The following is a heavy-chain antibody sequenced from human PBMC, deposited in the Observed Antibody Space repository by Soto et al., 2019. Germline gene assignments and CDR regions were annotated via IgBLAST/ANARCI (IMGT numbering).Heavy chain of an antibody. Sequence: PSQTLSLTCAISGDSVSSNSAAWNWIRLSPSRGLEWLARTYYRSRWYNDYAVSVRSRITVNPYTSKNQFSLHLTSVTPEAKAVSHGAGSTSRGRYHMDVWGKGTTVPVS. CDR1: GDSVSSNSAA. D-gene: IGHD1-26*01. CDR2: TYYRSRWYN. J-gene: IGHJ6*03. CDR3: AGSTSRGRYHMDV. V-gene: IGHV6-1*01.